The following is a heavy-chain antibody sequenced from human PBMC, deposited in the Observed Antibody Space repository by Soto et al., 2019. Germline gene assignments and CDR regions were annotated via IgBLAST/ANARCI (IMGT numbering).Heavy chain of an antibody. CDR1: GESFSGYY. J-gene: IGHJ3*02. D-gene: IGHD3-3*01. V-gene: IGHV4-34*01. CDR3: ARGQSITIFGVLTPEAFYI. CDR2: INHFGST. Sequence: PSETLSLACAVYGESFSGYYWSWIRQPPGKGLEWIGEINHFGSTNYNPSLKGRVSISVDTYRKQVSLKLTSVTAADTAVYYCARGQSITIFGVLTPEAFYIWGQATMVTVSS.